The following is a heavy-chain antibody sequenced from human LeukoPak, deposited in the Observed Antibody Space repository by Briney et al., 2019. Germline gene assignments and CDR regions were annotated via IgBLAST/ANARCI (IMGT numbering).Heavy chain of an antibody. V-gene: IGHV3-48*03. CDR2: IDYSGSTK. D-gene: IGHD3-9*01. Sequence: GGSLRLSCAGSGFTFSSFPMNWVRQAPGKGLEWISYIDYSGSTKYYADSVKGRFTISRDNAKNSVYLQMNSLRAEDTAVYYCVVWVAYDILTTYPGAEYFQHWGQGTLVSVSS. CDR1: GFTFSSFP. J-gene: IGHJ1*01. CDR3: VVWVAYDILTTYPGAEYFQH.